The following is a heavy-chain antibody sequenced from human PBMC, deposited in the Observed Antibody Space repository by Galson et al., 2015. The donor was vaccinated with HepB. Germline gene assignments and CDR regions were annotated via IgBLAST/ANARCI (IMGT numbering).Heavy chain of an antibody. CDR2: ISYDGSNK. J-gene: IGHJ4*02. CDR3: ARGGMGYCSSTSCYSPADY. CDR1: GFTFSSYA. D-gene: IGHD2-2*02. Sequence: SLRLSCAASGFTFSSYAMHWVRQAPGKGLEWVAVISYDGSNKYYADSVKGRFTISRDNSKNTLYLQMNSLRAEDTAVYYCARGGMGYCSSTSCYSPADYWGQGTLATVSS. V-gene: IGHV3-30-3*01.